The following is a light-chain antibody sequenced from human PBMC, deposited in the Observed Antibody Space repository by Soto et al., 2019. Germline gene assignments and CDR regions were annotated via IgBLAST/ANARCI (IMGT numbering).Light chain of an antibody. CDR2: AAS. Sequence: DIQMTQSPSSLSTSVGDRVTITCRASQGISNFLAWYQQKPGKVPKLLISAASTLQSGVPSRFSGSGSGTDLTLTITRLQPEDVATYYCQKYSSVITFGQGTRLEIK. CDR3: QKYSSVIT. J-gene: IGKJ5*01. CDR1: QGISNF. V-gene: IGKV1-27*01.